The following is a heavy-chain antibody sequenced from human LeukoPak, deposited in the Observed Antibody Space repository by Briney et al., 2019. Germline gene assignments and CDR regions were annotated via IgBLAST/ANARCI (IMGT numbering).Heavy chain of an antibody. V-gene: IGHV4-59*01. Sequence: PSETLSLTCSVSGGSMTSLYWTWIRQPPGKGLEWIGDIYDSGSTRYNTSLESRVTISVDTSKNQFSLKLSSVTAADTAVYYCAKGGSTNFYYGDVWGQGTTVTVSS. CDR3: AKGGSTNFYYGDV. J-gene: IGHJ6*02. D-gene: IGHD2/OR15-2a*01. CDR1: GGSMTSLY. CDR2: IYDSGST.